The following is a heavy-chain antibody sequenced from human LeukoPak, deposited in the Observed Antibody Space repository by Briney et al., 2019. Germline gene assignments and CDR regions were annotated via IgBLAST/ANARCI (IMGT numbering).Heavy chain of an antibody. V-gene: IGHV4-38-2*02. CDR1: GYSISSGYY. J-gene: IGHJ5*02. Sequence: ASETLSLTCTVSGYSISSGYYWGWIRQPPGKGLEWIGSIYHSGSTYYNPSLKSRVTISVDTSKNQFSLKLSSVTAADTAVYYCAGEKQGFDPWGQGTLVTVSS. CDR2: IYHSGST. CDR3: AGEKQGFDP.